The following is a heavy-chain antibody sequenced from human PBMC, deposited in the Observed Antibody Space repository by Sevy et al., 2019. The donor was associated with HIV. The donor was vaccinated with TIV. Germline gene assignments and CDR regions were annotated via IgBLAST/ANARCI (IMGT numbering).Heavy chain of an antibody. CDR3: AKGYCSGGTCPRDYYYYGMDV. D-gene: IGHD2-15*01. CDR2: IGGSGRYT. J-gene: IGHJ6*02. Sequence: GGSLRLSCAPSGFTFSTYAMNWVRQAPGKGLEWVSSIGGSGRYTYYADSVEGRFTISRDNSKNMLYLQMNSLRVPETAVYYGAKGYCSGGTCPRDYYYYGMDVWGQGTTVTVSS. CDR1: GFTFSTYA. V-gene: IGHV3-23*01.